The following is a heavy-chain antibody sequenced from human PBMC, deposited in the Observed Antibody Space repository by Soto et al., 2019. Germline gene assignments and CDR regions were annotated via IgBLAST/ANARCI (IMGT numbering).Heavy chain of an antibody. CDR2: VHHSGTT. D-gene: IGHD3-16*02. V-gene: IGHV4-4*02. CDR3: ARGVSYRWVY. J-gene: IGHJ4*02. Sequence: QVQLQESGPGLVKPSGTLSLTCAVAGGSVNTDYWWRWVRQAPGKGLERIGEVHHSGTTNYIQPLRSRLTMSVDKSGNQVSLELTSVAAAETAVYYCARGVSYRWVYWGQGPLVTVSS. CDR1: GGSVNTDYW.